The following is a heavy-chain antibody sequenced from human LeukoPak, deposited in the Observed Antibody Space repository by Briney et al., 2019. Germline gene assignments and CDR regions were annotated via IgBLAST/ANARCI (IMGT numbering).Heavy chain of an antibody. CDR2: INPDGGNT. Sequence: GASVKVSCKASGYTFTNSYIHWVRQAPGQVLEWMGLINPDGGNTNYAQNFQGRVTLTRDTSISTAYMELSRLRSDDTAVYYCARDSLRALGWYRPRGAFDIWGQGTMVTVSS. D-gene: IGHD6-19*01. V-gene: IGHV1-46*01. CDR1: GYTFTNSY. J-gene: IGHJ3*02. CDR3: ARDSLRALGWYRPRGAFDI.